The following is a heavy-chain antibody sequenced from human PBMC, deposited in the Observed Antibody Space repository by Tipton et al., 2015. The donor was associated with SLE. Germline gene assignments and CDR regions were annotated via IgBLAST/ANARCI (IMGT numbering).Heavy chain of an antibody. V-gene: IGHV4-34*01. D-gene: IGHD3-10*01. CDR1: GGSFSGYY. J-gene: IGHJ4*02. Sequence: TLSLTCAVYGGSFSGYYWNWIRQPPGKGLEWIGEINHSGSTNYNPSLKSRVTISVDTSKNQFSLKLSSVTAADTAVYYCARDNGSGWAQGTLVTVSS. CDR2: INHSGST. CDR3: ARDNGSG.